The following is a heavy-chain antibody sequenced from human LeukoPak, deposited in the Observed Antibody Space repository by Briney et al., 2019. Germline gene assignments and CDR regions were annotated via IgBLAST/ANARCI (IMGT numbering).Heavy chain of an antibody. CDR1: GYTFTGYY. CDR3: ARGAERNFVNYDSSVRGFTPLFSDY. V-gene: IGHV1-2*02. Sequence: ASVKVSCKASGYTFTGYYMHWVRQAPGQGLEWMGWINPNSGVTNYAQKFQGRVTMTRDTSISTAYMELSRLRSDDTAVYYCARGAERNFVNYDSSVRGFTPLFSDYWGQGTLVTVSS. CDR2: INPNSGVT. D-gene: IGHD3-22*01. J-gene: IGHJ4*02.